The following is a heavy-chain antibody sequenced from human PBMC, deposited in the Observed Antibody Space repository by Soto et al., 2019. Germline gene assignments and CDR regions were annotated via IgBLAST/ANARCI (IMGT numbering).Heavy chain of an antibody. V-gene: IGHV4-30-4*01. D-gene: IGHD1-26*01. J-gene: IGHJ4*02. CDR1: GASIYNGGYF. CDR3: ARRYGGNFDY. CDR2: IHNSGSP. Sequence: SETLSLTCSVSGASIYNGGYFWSWIRQSPGKGLEWIGHIHNSGSPYNNPSLKSRVTISADTSKNQFSLKLTSVTAADTAVYYCARRYGGNFDYWGQGNLVTVSS.